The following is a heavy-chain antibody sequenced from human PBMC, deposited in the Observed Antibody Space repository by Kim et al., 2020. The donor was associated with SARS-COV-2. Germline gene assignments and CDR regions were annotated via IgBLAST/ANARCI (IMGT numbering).Heavy chain of an antibody. CDR2: ISYDGTNK. Sequence: GGSLRLSCAASGFTFSSYGMHWVRQAPGKGLEWVAIISYDGTNKYYSESVKGRFTLSRDNSKNTLDLQMNSLRAEDTAVYYYTKQYSYGGGAFDYWGQGTLVTVSS. V-gene: IGHV3-30*18. J-gene: IGHJ4*02. CDR3: TKQYSYGGGAFDY. D-gene: IGHD5-18*01. CDR1: GFTFSSYG.